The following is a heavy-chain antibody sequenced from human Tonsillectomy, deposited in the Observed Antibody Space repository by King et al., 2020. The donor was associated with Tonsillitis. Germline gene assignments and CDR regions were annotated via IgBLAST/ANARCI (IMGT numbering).Heavy chain of an antibody. D-gene: IGHD1-26*01. CDR1: GGSISSGAYS. V-gene: IGHV4-30-2*06. CDR2: IYHSGST. J-gene: IGHJ4*02. Sequence: QLQESGSGLVKPSQTLSLTCAVSGGSISSGAYSWSWIRQSPGKGLEWIGYIYHSGSTYYNPSLKSRVTISVDRSKNQFSLKLSSVTAADTAVYYCARSYRYSGSVEQNFDYWGQGTLVTVSS. CDR3: ARSYRYSGSVEQNFDY.